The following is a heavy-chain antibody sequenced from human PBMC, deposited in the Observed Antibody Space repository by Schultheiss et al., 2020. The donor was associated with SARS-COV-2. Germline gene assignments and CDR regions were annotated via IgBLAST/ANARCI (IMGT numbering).Heavy chain of an antibody. V-gene: IGHV4-59*08. CDR3: ARRERGAGYYFDY. J-gene: IGHJ4*02. Sequence: SETLSLTCTVSGGSISSYYWSWIRQPPGKGLEWIGYVYYIGSTKYNPSFKSRVTISIDTSKNQFSLKLSSVTAADTAVYYCARRERGAGYYFDYWGQGTLVTVSS. CDR2: VYYIGST. CDR1: GGSISSYY. D-gene: IGHD1-26*01.